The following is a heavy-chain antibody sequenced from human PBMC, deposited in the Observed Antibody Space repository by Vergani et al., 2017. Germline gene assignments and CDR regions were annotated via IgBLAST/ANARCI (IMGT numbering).Heavy chain of an antibody. CDR1: GFTVSSNY. CDR2: IYSGGST. D-gene: IGHD5-24*01. CDR3: AKDVEMATIYYFDY. Sequence: EVQLVETGGGLIQPGGSLRLSCAASGFTVSSNYMSWVRQAPGKGLEWVSVIYSGGSTYYADSVKGRFTISRDNSKNTLYLQMNSLRAEDTAVYYCAKDVEMATIYYFDYWGQGTLVTVSS. V-gene: IGHV3-53*02. J-gene: IGHJ4*02.